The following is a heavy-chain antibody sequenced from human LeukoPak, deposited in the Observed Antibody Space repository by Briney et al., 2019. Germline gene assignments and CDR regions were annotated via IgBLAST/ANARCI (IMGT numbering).Heavy chain of an antibody. J-gene: IGHJ5*02. CDR3: ARGDVLLWFGELLYWFDP. CDR2: IYYSGST. Sequence: SETLSLTCTVSGGSISCSSYYWGWIRQPPGKGLEWIGSIYYSGSTYYNPSLKSRVTISVDTSKNQFSLKLSSVTAADTAVYYCARGDVLLWFGELLYWFDPWGQGTLVTVSS. V-gene: IGHV4-39*01. CDR1: GGSISCSSYY. D-gene: IGHD3-10*01.